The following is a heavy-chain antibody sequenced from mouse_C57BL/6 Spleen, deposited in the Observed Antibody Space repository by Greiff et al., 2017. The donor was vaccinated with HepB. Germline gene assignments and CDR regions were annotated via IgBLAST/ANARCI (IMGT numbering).Heavy chain of an antibody. Sequence: QVQLKQPGAELVKPGASVKLSCKASGYTFTSYWMHWVKQRPGRGLERTGRIDPNSGGTKYNEKFKSKATLTVDKPSSTAYMQLSSQTSEDSAVYYCAREGQGVRYFDVWGTGTTVTVSS. V-gene: IGHV1-72*01. CDR2: IDPNSGGT. D-gene: IGHD6-1*01. J-gene: IGHJ1*03. CDR1: GYTFTSYW. CDR3: AREGQGVRYFDV.